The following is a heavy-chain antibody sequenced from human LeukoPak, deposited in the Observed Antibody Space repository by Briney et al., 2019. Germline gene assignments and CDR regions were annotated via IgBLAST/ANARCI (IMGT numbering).Heavy chain of an antibody. CDR1: GYTFTGYY. CDR3: AREKGLIDY. J-gene: IGHJ4*02. CDR2: IIPIFGTA. V-gene: IGHV1-69*06. D-gene: IGHD3-16*01. Sequence: SVKVSCKASGYTFTGYYMHWVRQAPGQGLEWMGGIIPIFGTANYAQKFQGRVTITADKSTSTAYMELSSLRSEDTAVYYCAREKGLIDYWGQGTLVTVSS.